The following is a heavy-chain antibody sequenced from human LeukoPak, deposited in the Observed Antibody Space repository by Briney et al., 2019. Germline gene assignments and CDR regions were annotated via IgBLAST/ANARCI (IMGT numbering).Heavy chain of an antibody. CDR2: IFLDDSQI. D-gene: IGHD2-21*01. V-gene: IGHV5-51*01. J-gene: IGHJ4*02. CDR1: GHTLNIYW. CDR3: ATSTYSVAAHIDY. Sequence: GESLKISCKESGHTLNIYWIAWVRQMPGRGLEWMGIIFLDDSQIEYNPSFQGQITISADKSVKTAYLQWDSLQTSDTALYYCATSTYSVAAHIDYWGQGTPVTVST.